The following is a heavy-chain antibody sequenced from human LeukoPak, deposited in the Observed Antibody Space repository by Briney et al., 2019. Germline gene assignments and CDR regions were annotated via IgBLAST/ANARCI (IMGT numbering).Heavy chain of an antibody. V-gene: IGHV4-61*02. Sequence: SETLSLTCTVSGGSISSGGYYWSWIRQPPGKGLEWIGRIYTSGSTNYNPSLKSRVTISVDTSKNQFSLKLSSVTAADTAVYYCARDPGGVRFPGRYFDLWGRGTLVTVSS. CDR1: GGSISSGGYY. CDR2: IYTSGST. J-gene: IGHJ2*01. D-gene: IGHD3-3*01. CDR3: ARDPGGVRFPGRYFDL.